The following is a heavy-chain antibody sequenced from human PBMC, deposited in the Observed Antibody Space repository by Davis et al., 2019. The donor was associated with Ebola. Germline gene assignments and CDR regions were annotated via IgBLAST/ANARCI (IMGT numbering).Heavy chain of an antibody. D-gene: IGHD6-13*01. J-gene: IGHJ4*02. CDR2: INAGNGNT. CDR1: GYTFTSYA. Sequence: AASVKVSCTASGYTFTSYAMHWVRQAPGQRLEWMGWINAGNGNTKYSQKFQGRVTITRDTSASTAYMELSSLRSEDTAVYYCARAIQFKVAAAGDYWGQGTLVTVSS. CDR3: ARAIQFKVAAAGDY. V-gene: IGHV1-3*01.